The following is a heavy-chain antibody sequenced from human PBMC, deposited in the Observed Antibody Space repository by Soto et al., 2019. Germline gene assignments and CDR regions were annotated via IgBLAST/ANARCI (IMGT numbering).Heavy chain of an antibody. Sequence: HPGGSLRLSCAASGFIFSGSTMHWVRQASGKGLEWVGRIRTKTHGYLTIYAASVKGRFTISRDDSKNTSYLQMNSLKTEDTALYYCTRQNDYNTPAVMWGQGTLVTVSS. V-gene: IGHV3-73*01. D-gene: IGHD4-4*01. CDR3: TRQNDYNTPAVM. CDR1: GFIFSGST. CDR2: IRTKTHGYLT. J-gene: IGHJ4*02.